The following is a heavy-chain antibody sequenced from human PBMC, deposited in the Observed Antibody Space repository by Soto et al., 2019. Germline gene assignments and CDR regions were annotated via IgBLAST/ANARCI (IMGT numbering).Heavy chain of an antibody. CDR1: GYTFTTYY. Sequence: VKVSCKASGYTFTTYYMHWVRQAPGQGLEWMGIINPSGGTTGFAQKFQGRVTMTRDTSTSTVYMELSSLRSEDTAVYYCARDVLGGYYGMDVWGQGTTVTVSS. J-gene: IGHJ6*02. V-gene: IGHV1-46*01. CDR2: INPSGGTT. CDR3: ARDVLGGYYGMDV. D-gene: IGHD3-16*01.